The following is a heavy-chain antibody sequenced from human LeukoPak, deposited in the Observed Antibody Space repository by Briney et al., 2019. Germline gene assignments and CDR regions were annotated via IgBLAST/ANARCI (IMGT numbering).Heavy chain of an antibody. CDR3: ARERRILRYFEWLLDTYYFDY. Sequence: GGSLRLSCAASGFTFNHYWMAWVRQAPGKGLEWVASIEYDGSEKKYVDSVKGRFTISRDDAKNSLYLQMNSLRAEDTAVYYCARERRILRYFEWLLDTYYFDYWGQGTLVTVSS. J-gene: IGHJ4*02. V-gene: IGHV3-7*01. CDR1: GFTFNHYW. D-gene: IGHD3-9*01. CDR2: IEYDGSEK.